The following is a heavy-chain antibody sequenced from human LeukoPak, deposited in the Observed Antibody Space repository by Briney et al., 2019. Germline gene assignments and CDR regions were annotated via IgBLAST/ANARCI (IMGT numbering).Heavy chain of an antibody. D-gene: IGHD3-22*01. CDR1: GFTFSSYW. CDR3: ARVYSSGYYYPNWYFDL. V-gene: IGHV3-74*01. CDR2: INSDGSST. Sequence: PGGSLRLSCAASGFTFSSYWMHWVRQAPGKGLVWVSRINSDGSSTSYADSVKGRFTISRDNAKNSLYLQMNSLRAQDTAVYYCARVYSSGYYYPNWYFDLWGRGTLVTVSS. J-gene: IGHJ2*01.